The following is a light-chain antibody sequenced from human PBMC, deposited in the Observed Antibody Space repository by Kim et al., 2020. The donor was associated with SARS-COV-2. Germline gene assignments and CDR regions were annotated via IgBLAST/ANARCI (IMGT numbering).Light chain of an antibody. V-gene: IGLV1-51*01. CDR1: SPNIGNNY. Sequence: PRQKAPISCLGSSPNIGNNYVSWYQQLPATAPKLLIYDNNKRPSGIPDRFSGSKSGTSATLGITGLQTGDEADYYCGTWDTSLSVVFGGGTQLTVL. J-gene: IGLJ2*01. CDR3: GTWDTSLSVV. CDR2: DNN.